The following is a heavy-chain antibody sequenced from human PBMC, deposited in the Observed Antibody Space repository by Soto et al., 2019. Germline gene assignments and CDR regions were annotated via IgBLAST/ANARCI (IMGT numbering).Heavy chain of an antibody. CDR1: GGSISSSSYY. D-gene: IGHD3-3*01. CDR2: IYYSGST. CDR3: SRHPGGGFWSGYLGDYYYYGMDV. Sequence: SETLSLTCTVSGGSISSSSYYWGWIRQPPGKGLEWIGSIYYSGSTYYNPSLKSRVTISVDTSKNQFSLKLSSVTAADTAVYYFSRHPGGGFWSGYLGDYYYYGMDVWGQGTTVTVSS. V-gene: IGHV4-39*01. J-gene: IGHJ6*02.